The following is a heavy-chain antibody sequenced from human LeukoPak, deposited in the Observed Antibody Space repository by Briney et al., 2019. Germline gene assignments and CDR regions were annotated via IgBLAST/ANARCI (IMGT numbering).Heavy chain of an antibody. D-gene: IGHD6-13*01. Sequence: ASVKVSCKVSGYTLTELSMHWVRQAPGKGLEWMGGFDPEDGETIYAQKFQGRVTMTEDTSTDTAYMELSSLRSEDTAVYYCATIAAAGAVTAFDYWGQGTLVTVSS. CDR3: ATIAAAGAVTAFDY. V-gene: IGHV1-24*01. J-gene: IGHJ4*02. CDR2: FDPEDGET. CDR1: GYTLTELS.